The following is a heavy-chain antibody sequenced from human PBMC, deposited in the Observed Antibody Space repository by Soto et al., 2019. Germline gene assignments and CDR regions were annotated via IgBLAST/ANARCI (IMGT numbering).Heavy chain of an antibody. Sequence: SETLPLTCTVCGGSISSYYWSWILQPPGKGLEWIGYIYYSGSTNYNPSLKSRVTISVDTSKNQFSLKLSSVTAADTAVYYCARGGERRITIVRVVIRQPFDDWGEGTLVTLSS. CDR3: ARGGERRITIVRVVIRQPFDD. CDR1: GGSISSYY. V-gene: IGHV4-59*01. D-gene: IGHD3-3*01. CDR2: IYYSGST. J-gene: IGHJ4*02.